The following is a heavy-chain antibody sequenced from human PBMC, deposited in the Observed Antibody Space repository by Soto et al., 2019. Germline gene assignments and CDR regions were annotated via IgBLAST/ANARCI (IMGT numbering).Heavy chain of an antibody. Sequence: PGESLKISWKGSGYSFTSYWISWVRQMPGKGLEWMGRIDPSDSYTNYSPSFQGHVTISADKSISTAYLQWSSLKASDTAMYYCARRYCSSTSCYILWGQGTMVTVSS. D-gene: IGHD2-2*02. CDR1: GYSFTSYW. CDR3: ARRYCSSTSCYIL. J-gene: IGHJ3*01. CDR2: IDPSDSYT. V-gene: IGHV5-10-1*01.